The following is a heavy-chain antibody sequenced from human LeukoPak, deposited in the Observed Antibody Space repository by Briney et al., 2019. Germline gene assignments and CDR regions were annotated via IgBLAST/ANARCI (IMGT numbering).Heavy chain of an antibody. V-gene: IGHV3-23*01. CDR1: GITFSNYA. J-gene: IGHJ4*02. CDR2: ISGSAHKI. D-gene: IGHD5-18*01. Sequence: GGSLRLSCVVSGITFSNYAVSWVRQAPEKGLDWVSVISGSAHKIRYADSVEGRFTISRDNSENIVYLQMNNLRAEDTAVYYCAGRPTGYSSGYIHWGQGTLVTVSS. CDR3: AGRPTGYSSGYIH.